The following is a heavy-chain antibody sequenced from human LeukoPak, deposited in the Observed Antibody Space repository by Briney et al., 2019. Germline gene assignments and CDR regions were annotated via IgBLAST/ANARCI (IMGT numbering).Heavy chain of an antibody. CDR2: IYYSGST. CDR3: ARRVGVVVPAAMTRGNAFDI. CDR1: GGSISSYY. D-gene: IGHD2-2*01. V-gene: IGHV4-59*08. J-gene: IGHJ3*02. Sequence: PSETLSLTCTVSGGSISSYYWSWIRQHPGKGLEWIGYIYYSGSTYYNPFLKSRVTISVDTSKNQFSLKLSSVTAADTAVYYCARRVGVVVPAAMTRGNAFDIWGQGTMVTVSS.